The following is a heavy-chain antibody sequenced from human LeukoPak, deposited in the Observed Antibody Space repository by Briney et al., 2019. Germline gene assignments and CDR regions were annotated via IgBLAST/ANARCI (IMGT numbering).Heavy chain of an antibody. V-gene: IGHV4-34*01. J-gene: IGHJ5*02. Sequence: PSETLSLTCAVYGGSFSGYYWSWIRQPPGKGLEWIGEINHSGSTNYNPSLKSRVTISVDTSKNQFSLKVTSVTAADTAVYYCARGAPWFDPWGQGTLVTVSS. CDR1: GGSFSGYY. CDR3: ARGAPWFDP. CDR2: INHSGST.